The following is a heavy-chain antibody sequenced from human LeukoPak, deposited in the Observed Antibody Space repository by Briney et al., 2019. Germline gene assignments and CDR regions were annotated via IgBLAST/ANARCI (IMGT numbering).Heavy chain of an antibody. CDR3: ARRTSNPYYFDY. D-gene: IGHD4-11*01. V-gene: IGHV3-33*03. J-gene: IGHJ4*02. Sequence: GGSLRLSCAASGFTFSSYGMHWVRQAPGKGLEWVAVIWYDGSNKYYADSVKGRFTISRDNAKNSLYLQMNGLRPEDTALYYCARRTSNPYYFDYWGQGTLVTVSS. CDR2: IWYDGSNK. CDR1: GFTFSSYG.